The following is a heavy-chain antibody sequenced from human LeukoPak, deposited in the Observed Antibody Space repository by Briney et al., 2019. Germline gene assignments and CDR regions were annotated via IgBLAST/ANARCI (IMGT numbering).Heavy chain of an antibody. V-gene: IGHV3-21*01. CDR3: ARGGYCSGGSCYFDTDY. J-gene: IGHJ4*02. D-gene: IGHD2-15*01. CDR2: ISSSSSYI. CDR1: GYSFTSYW. Sequence: GESLKISCKGSGYSFTSYWIGWVRQAPGKGLEWVSSISSSSSYIYYADSVKGRFTISRDNAKNSLYLQMNSLRAEDTAVYYCARGGYCSGGSCYFDTDYWGQGTLVTVSS.